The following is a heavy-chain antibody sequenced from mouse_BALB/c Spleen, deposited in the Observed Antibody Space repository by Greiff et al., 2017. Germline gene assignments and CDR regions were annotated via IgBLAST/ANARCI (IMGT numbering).Heavy chain of an antibody. CDR2: IDPENGDT. V-gene: IGHV14-4*02. D-gene: IGHD2-4*01. CDR3: NARNDYEAWFAY. J-gene: IGHJ3*01. Sequence: VQLQQSGAELVRPGASVKLSCTASGFNIKDYYMHWVKQRPEQGLEWIGWIDPENGDTEYAPKFQGKATMTAETSSNTAYLQLSSLTSEDTAVYYCNARNDYEAWFAYWGQGTLVTVAA. CDR1: GFNIKDYY.